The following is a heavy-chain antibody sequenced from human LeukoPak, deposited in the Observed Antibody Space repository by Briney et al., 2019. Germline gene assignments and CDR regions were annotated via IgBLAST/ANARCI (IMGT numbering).Heavy chain of an antibody. V-gene: IGHV4-34*01. J-gene: IGHJ4*02. CDR3: ARGRDPY. D-gene: IGHD5-24*01. CDR2: INHSGST. CDR1: GGSFSCYY. Sequence: PSETLSLTCAVYGGSFSCYYWTWIRQPPGRGLEWIGEINHSGSTNYNPSLKSRVTISVDTSKSQFSLKLNSVTAADTAMYYCARGRDPYWGQGTLVTVSS.